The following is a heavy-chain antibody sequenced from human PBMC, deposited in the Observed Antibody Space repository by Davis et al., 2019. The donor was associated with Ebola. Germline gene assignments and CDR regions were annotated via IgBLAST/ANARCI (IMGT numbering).Heavy chain of an antibody. V-gene: IGHV3-33*01. CDR1: GFTFSSYG. CDR2: IWYDGSNK. D-gene: IGHD4-11*01. CDR3: ARGKTVTALEPYRYGMDV. Sequence: GGSLRLSCAASGFTFSSYGMHWVRQAPGKGLEWVAVIWYDGSNKYYADSVKGRFTISTDNSKNTLYLQMNSLRAEDTAVYYCARGKTVTALEPYRYGMDVWGQGTTVTVSS. J-gene: IGHJ6*02.